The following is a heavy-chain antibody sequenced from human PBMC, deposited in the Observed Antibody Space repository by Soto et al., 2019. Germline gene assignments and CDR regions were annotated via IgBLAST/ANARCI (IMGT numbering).Heavy chain of an antibody. J-gene: IGHJ6*02. V-gene: IGHV4-4*02. Sequence: SETLSLTCAVSGGSISSSNWWSWVRQPPVKGLEWIGEIYHSGSTNYNQNLKSRVTISVDKSKNQFSLKLSSVTAADTAVYYCARGQLRRYYYYGMDVWGQGTTVT. CDR3: ARGQLRRYYYYGMDV. CDR2: IYHSGST. D-gene: IGHD4-17*01. CDR1: GGSISSSNW.